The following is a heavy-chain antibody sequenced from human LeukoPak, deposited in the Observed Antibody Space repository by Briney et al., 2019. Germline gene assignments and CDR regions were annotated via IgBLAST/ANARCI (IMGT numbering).Heavy chain of an antibody. V-gene: IGHV3-30*04. CDR1: GFTFSSYA. Sequence: PGRSLRLSCAASGFTFSSYAMHWVRQAPGKGLEWVAVVSYDGSNKYYADSVKGRFTISRDSSKNTLFLQMNSLRAEDTAVYYCASLVVVIYWGQGTLVTVSS. CDR2: VSYDGSNK. J-gene: IGHJ4*02. D-gene: IGHD3-22*01. CDR3: ASLVVVIY.